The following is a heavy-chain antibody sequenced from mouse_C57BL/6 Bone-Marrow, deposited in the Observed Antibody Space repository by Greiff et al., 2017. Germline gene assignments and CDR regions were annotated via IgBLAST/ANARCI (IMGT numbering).Heavy chain of an antibody. CDR3: ARTYYFDY. J-gene: IGHJ2*01. CDR2: INPYNGGT. V-gene: IGHV1-19*01. Sequence: DVQLQESGPVLVKPGASVKMSCKASGYTFTDYYMNWVKQSHGKSLEWIGVINPYNGGTSYNQKFKGKATLTVDKSSSTAYMELNSLTSEDSAVYYCARTYYFDYWGQGTTLTVSS. CDR1: GYTFTDYY.